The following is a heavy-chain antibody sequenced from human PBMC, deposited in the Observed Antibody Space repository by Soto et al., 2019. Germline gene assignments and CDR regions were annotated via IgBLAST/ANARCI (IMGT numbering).Heavy chain of an antibody. CDR2: ISSSSSYI. D-gene: IGHD3-22*01. CDR1: GFTFSSYS. CDR3: ARERYYYDSSGPRGYFDY. V-gene: IGHV3-21*01. J-gene: IGHJ4*02. Sequence: GGSLRLSCAASGFTFSSYSMNWVRQAPGKGLEWVSSISSSSSYIYYADSVKGRFTISRDNAKNSLYLQMNSLRAEDTAVYYCARERYYYDSSGPRGYFDYWGQGTLVTVSS.